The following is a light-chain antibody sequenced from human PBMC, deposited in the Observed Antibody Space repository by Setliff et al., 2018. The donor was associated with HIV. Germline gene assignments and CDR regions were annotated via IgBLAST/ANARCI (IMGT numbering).Light chain of an antibody. V-gene: IGLV2-14*03. Sequence: QSALTQPASVSGSPGQSITISCTGTSSDVGGYDYVSWCQQHPGKVPKLLIYDVANRASGVSNRFSGSKSGDTASLTISGLQADDEADYYCNSYTINNTHVFGTGTKVTVL. CDR1: SSDVGGYDY. J-gene: IGLJ1*01. CDR2: DVA. CDR3: NSYTINNTHV.